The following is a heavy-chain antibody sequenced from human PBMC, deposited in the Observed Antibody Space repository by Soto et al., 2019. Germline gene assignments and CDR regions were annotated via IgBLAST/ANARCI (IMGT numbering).Heavy chain of an antibody. J-gene: IGHJ4*02. CDR1: GGSISSGDYY. D-gene: IGHD1-20*01. Sequence: PSETLSLTCTVSGGSISSGDYYWSWIRQPPGKGLEWIGYIYYSGSTYYNPSLKSRVTISVDTSKNQFSLKLSSVTAADTAVYYCARDLNWNYFDYWGQGTLVTVSS. V-gene: IGHV4-30-4*01. CDR3: ARDLNWNYFDY. CDR2: IYYSGST.